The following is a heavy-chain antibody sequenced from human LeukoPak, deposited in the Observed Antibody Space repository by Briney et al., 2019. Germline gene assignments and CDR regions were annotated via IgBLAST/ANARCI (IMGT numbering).Heavy chain of an antibody. CDR3: AKDTDIYYYYYDMDV. J-gene: IGHJ6*02. Sequence: GGSLRLSRAASGFTFSSYAMNWVRQAPGKGLEWVSGISGSGDRTYYADSVKGRFTISRDNSKNTLYLQMNSLRAEDTAVYFCAKDTDIYYYYYDMDVWGQGTTVTVSS. CDR1: GFTFSSYA. V-gene: IGHV3-23*01. CDR2: ISGSGDRT. D-gene: IGHD3-9*01.